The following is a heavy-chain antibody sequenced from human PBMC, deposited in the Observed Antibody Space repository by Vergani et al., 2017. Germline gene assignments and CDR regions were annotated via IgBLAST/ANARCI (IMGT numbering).Heavy chain of an antibody. V-gene: IGHV2-70*15. CDR2: IDWDDDK. J-gene: IGHJ4*02. CDR1: GFSLSTSGMC. D-gene: IGHD1-26*01. CDR3: ARFLTYSGSYGPDYYFDY. Sequence: QVTLRESGPALVKPTQTLTLTCTFSGFSLSTSGMCVSWIRQPPGKALEWLARIDWDDDKYYSTSLKTRLTISKDTSKNQVVLTMTNMDPVDTATYYCARFLTYSGSYGPDYYFDYWGQGTLVTVSS.